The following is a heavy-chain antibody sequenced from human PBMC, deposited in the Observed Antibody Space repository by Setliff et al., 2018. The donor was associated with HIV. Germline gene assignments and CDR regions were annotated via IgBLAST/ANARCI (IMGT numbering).Heavy chain of an antibody. V-gene: IGHV1-69*13. J-gene: IGHJ3*02. Sequence: SVKVSCKASGDTSNSYAIRWVRQAPGQGPEWMGGIIPIFGSPQYAPQFRGRATITADESSRTAYMELTSLRSEDTAVYYCARDPSPYYSDDSGYPDDAFDIWGQGTMVTVSS. D-gene: IGHD3-22*01. CDR2: IIPIFGSP. CDR1: GDTSNSYA. CDR3: ARDPSPYYSDDSGYPDDAFDI.